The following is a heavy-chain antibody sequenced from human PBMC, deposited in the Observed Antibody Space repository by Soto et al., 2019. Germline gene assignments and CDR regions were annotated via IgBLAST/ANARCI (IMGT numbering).Heavy chain of an antibody. CDR1: GFTFSDYY. J-gene: IGHJ4*02. V-gene: IGHV3-11*01. CDR2: ITNSGSTI. D-gene: IGHD6-13*01. Sequence: PGGSLRLSCAASGFTFSDYYMSWIRQAPGKGLEWVSYITNSGSTIYYADSVKGRFTVSRDNAKNSLYLEMKSLRAEDTATYFCARRSSSWYFDYWGQGTLVTVSS. CDR3: ARRSSSWYFDY.